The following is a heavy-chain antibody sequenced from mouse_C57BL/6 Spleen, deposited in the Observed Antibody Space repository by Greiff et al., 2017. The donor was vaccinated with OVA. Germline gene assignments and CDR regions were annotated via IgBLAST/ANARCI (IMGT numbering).Heavy chain of an antibody. CDR2: IDPETGGT. Sequence: QVQLQQSGAELVRPGASVTLSCKASGYTFTDYEMHWVKQTPVHGLEWIGAIDPETGGTAYNQKFKGKAILTADKSSSTAYMELRSLTSEDSAVYYCTRSGPITTVVVYYFDYWGQGTTLTVSS. CDR1: GYTFTDYE. V-gene: IGHV1-15*01. CDR3: TRSGPITTVVVYYFDY. J-gene: IGHJ2*01. D-gene: IGHD1-1*01.